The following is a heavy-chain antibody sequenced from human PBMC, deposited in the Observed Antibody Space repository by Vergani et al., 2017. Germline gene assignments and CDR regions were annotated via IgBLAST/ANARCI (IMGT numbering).Heavy chain of an antibody. CDR3: AGSQRAASGTQPYYYYYYYMDV. V-gene: IGHV1-8*01. D-gene: IGHD6-13*01. CDR1: GYTFTSYD. CDR2: MNPNSGNT. Sequence: QVPLVQSGAEVKKPGASVKVSCKASGYTFTSYDIHWVRQATGQGLEWMGWMNPNSGNTGYAQKFQGRVTMTRNSSISTAYMELSSLRSEDTAVYYCAGSQRAASGTQPYYYYYYYMDVWGKGTTVTVSS. J-gene: IGHJ6*03.